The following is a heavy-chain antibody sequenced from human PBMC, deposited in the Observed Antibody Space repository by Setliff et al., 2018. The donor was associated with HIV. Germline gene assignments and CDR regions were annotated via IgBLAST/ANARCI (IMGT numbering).Heavy chain of an antibody. Sequence: GGSLRLSCAASGFTFRSHWMSWVRQAPGKGLEWVANIKQGGTENYSVDSVKGRFTISRDDAKNSLFLQMNSLRAEDTAVYYCARGYCNSSNCYAIDYWGQGTLVTVSS. D-gene: IGHD2-2*01. CDR1: GFTFRSHW. V-gene: IGHV3-7*01. J-gene: IGHJ4*02. CDR2: IKQGGTEN. CDR3: ARGYCNSSNCYAIDY.